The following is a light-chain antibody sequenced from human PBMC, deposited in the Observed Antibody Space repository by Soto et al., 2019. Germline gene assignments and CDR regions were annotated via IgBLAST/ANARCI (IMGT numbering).Light chain of an antibody. J-gene: IGLJ1*01. V-gene: IGLV2-8*01. CDR3: SSYGGGNNFVYV. Sequence: ALTQPPSASGSPGQSVTISCTGTSSNVGTYNYVSWYQQYPGKAPKLMIYEVSKRPSGVPDRFSGSKSGNTASLTVSGLQAEDEADYYCSSYGGGNNFVYVFGTGTKLTVL. CDR2: EVS. CDR1: SSNVGTYNY.